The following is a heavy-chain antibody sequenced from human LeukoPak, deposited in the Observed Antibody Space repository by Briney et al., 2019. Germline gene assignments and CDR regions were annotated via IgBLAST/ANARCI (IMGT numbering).Heavy chain of an antibody. J-gene: IGHJ4*02. CDR3: ARTGYSSSWDYFDY. Sequence: SETLSLTCTVSGYSISSGYYWGWIRQPPGKGLEWIGSIYHSGSTYYNPSLKSRVTISVDTSKNQFSLKLSSVTAADTAVYYCARTGYSSSWDYFDYWGQGTLVTVSS. D-gene: IGHD6-13*01. CDR1: GYSISSGYY. V-gene: IGHV4-38-2*02. CDR2: IYHSGST.